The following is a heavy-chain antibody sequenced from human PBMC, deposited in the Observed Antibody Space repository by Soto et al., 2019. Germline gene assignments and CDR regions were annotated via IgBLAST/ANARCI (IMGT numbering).Heavy chain of an antibody. V-gene: IGHV3-23*01. J-gene: IGHJ6*02. D-gene: IGHD3-10*01. CDR1: GFTFNTYP. Sequence: EVQLLQSGGGVGPPGGSLRLACATSGFTFNTYPMTWVRQAPGKGLEWVSSISSTAGRTSSYADSVKGRFAISRDFSDNTVYLQMNNLRVDDTAVDFCAKGVLSFHYGMEVWGQGPTVTVSS. CDR2: ISSTAGRTS. CDR3: AKGVLSFHYGMEV.